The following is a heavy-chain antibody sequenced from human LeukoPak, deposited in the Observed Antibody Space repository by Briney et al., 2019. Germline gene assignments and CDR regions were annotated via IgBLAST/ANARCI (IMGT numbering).Heavy chain of an antibody. J-gene: IGHJ4*02. CDR1: GGSISSGDYY. D-gene: IGHD4-17*01. Sequence: PSETLSLTCTVSGGSISSGDYYWSWIRQPPGKGLEWIGYIYYSGSTNYNPSLKSRVTISVDKSKNQFSLKLSSVTAADTAVYYCARDAGDYATYFDYWGQGTLVTVSS. CDR2: IYYSGST. V-gene: IGHV4-61*08. CDR3: ARDAGDYATYFDY.